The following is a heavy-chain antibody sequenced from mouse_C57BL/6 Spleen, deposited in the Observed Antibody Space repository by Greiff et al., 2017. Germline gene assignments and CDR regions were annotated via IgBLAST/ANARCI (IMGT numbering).Heavy chain of an antibody. CDR1: GYTFTSYW. J-gene: IGHJ2*01. D-gene: IGHD2-3*01. Sequence: VQLQQPGAELVRPGSSVKLSCKASGYTFTSYWMHWVKQRPIQGLEWIGNIDPSDSETHYNQKFKDKATLTVDKSSSTAYMQLSSLTSEDSAVYYCARDDDGYFYFDYWGQGTTLTVSS. CDR3: ARDDDGYFYFDY. CDR2: IDPSDSET. V-gene: IGHV1-52*01.